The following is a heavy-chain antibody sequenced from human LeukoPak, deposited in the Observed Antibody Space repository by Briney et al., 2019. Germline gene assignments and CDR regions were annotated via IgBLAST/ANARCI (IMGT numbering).Heavy chain of an antibody. Sequence: ASVKVSCKASGYTFTSYAMHWVRQAPGQRLEWMGWINAGNGNTKYSQEFQGRVTITRDTSASTAYMELSSLRSEDMAVYYCARVSAAAGTVPDDYWGQGTLVTVSS. CDR3: ARVSAAAGTVPDDY. J-gene: IGHJ4*02. V-gene: IGHV1-3*03. CDR2: INAGNGNT. CDR1: GYTFTSYA. D-gene: IGHD6-13*01.